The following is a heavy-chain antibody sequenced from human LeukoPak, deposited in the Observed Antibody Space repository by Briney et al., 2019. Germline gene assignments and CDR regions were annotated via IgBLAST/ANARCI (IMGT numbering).Heavy chain of an antibody. CDR1: GGSISNYY. V-gene: IGHV4-4*09. CDR3: TRFASGSSRWFDP. Sequence: SETLSLTCTVSGGSISNYYWSWIRQPPGKGLEWIGYIYSSGTTNYNPSLKSRVTISIDTSKNQFSVKLTSVTASDTAVYYCTRFASGSSRWFDPWGQGTLVTVSS. CDR2: IYSSGTT. D-gene: IGHD6-6*01. J-gene: IGHJ5*02.